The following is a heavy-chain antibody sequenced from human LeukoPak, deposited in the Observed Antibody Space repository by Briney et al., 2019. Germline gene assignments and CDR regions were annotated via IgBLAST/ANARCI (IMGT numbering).Heavy chain of an antibody. J-gene: IGHJ4*02. CDR1: GFTFSSSA. CDR2: ISYDGGSI. D-gene: IGHD2-15*01. CDR3: ARPRADSGGKYYFDY. Sequence: PGGSLRLSCAASGFTFSSSAMHWVRQAPGKGLEWVAVISYDGGSIVYANSVKGRFTISRDNSKNTLYLQMNSLRAEDTAVYHCARPRADSGGKYYFDYWGQGTLVTVSS. V-gene: IGHV3-30-3*01.